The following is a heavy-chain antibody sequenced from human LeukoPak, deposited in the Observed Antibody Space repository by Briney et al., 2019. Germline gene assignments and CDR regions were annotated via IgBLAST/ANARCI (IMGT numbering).Heavy chain of an antibody. CDR1: GGTFSSYT. CDR2: IIPTLGIA. CDR3: ARAGLDGYNFDY. D-gene: IGHD5-24*01. Sequence: GASVKVPCKASGGTFSSYTISWVRQAPGQGLEWMGRIIPTLGIANYAQKFQGRVTITADKASSTAYMELRSLRSEDTAVYYCARAGLDGYNFDYWGQGTLVTVSS. J-gene: IGHJ4*02. V-gene: IGHV1-69*02.